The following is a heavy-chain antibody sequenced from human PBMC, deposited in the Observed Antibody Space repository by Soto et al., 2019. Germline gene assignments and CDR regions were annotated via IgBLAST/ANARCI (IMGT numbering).Heavy chain of an antibody. CDR1: GYTFSNYG. J-gene: IGHJ5*02. V-gene: IGHV1-18*01. CDR3: ARKSSSSSWFDP. CDR2: ISGYNGNT. D-gene: IGHD6-6*01. Sequence: QVQLVQSGTEVKKPGASVKVSCKASGYTFSNYGVTWVRQAPGQGLEWMGWISGYNGNTNYAQNFQGRVTMTADPSTRTAYMDLRSLRSDDTDVYFCARKSSSSSWFDPWGQGTLVTVSS.